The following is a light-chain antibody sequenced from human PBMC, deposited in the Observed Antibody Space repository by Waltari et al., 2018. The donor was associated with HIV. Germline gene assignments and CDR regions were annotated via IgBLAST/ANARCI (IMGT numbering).Light chain of an antibody. V-gene: IGKV3-11*01. CDR3: QQRSSWPIT. CDR2: DTS. Sequence: EIVLTQSPATLSLSPGERATLSCRASQSVSSFLAWYQQKPGQAPRLLIYDTSKRATGIPARFIGSGSETDFTLTICSLEPEDFAVYYCQQRSSWPITFGQGTRLEIK. J-gene: IGKJ5*01. CDR1: QSVSSF.